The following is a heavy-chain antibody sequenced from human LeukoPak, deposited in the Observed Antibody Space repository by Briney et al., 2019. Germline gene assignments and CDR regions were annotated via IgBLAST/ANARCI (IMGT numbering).Heavy chain of an antibody. CDR1: GFTFDDYA. CDR2: ISWNSGSR. D-gene: IGHD6-13*01. CDR3: AKVAAAGYYYYGMDV. J-gene: IGHJ6*02. Sequence: GGSLRLSCAASGFTFDDYAMHWVRQAPGKGLECVSGISWNSGSRGYADSVKGRFTISRDNAKNSLYLQMNSLRAEDTASYYCAKVAAAGYYYYGMDVWGQGTTVTVSS. V-gene: IGHV3-9*01.